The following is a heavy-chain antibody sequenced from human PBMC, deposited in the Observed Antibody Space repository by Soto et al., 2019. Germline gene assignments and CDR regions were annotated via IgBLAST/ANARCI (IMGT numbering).Heavy chain of an antibody. CDR2: IYSGGST. CDR1: GFTVSSNY. J-gene: IGHJ6*03. D-gene: IGHD2-2*01. CDR3: ASCVFGTSCYVRRYYYYYYMDV. Sequence: EVQLVESGGGLVQPGGSLRLSCAASGFTVSSNYMSWVRQAPGKGLEWVSVIYSGGSTYYADSVKGRFTISRHNSKNTLFLRVTGLGAADTAVYYCASCVFGTSCYVRRYYYYYYMDVWGKGTTVTVSS. V-gene: IGHV3-53*04.